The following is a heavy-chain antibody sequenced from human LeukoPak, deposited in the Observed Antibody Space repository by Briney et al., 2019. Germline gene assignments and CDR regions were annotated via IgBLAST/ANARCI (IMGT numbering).Heavy chain of an antibody. CDR3: AKDGFDYYDNSGYSYFHY. CDR2: ISAGGGST. J-gene: IGHJ4*03. D-gene: IGHD3-22*01. V-gene: IGHV3-23*01. Sequence: GGSLRLSCAASVFTFSNHPMSWVRQAPGKGLQWVSGISAGGGSTYYADSVKGRFTISRDNSKNTLYLQMNSLRAEDTAVYYCAKDGFDYYDNSGYSYFHYWGQGTLVTVSS. CDR1: VFTFSNHP.